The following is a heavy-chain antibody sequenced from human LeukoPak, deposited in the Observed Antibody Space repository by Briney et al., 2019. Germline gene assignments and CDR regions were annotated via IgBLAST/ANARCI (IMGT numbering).Heavy chain of an antibody. D-gene: IGHD4-17*01. Sequence: GGSLRLSCAASGFTFSSYSMNWVRQAPGKGLEWVSSISSSSSYIYYADSVKGRFTISRDNSKNTLYLQMNSLRAEDTAVYYCAKPHDYGDYSLDYWGQGTLVTVSS. CDR1: GFTFSSYS. V-gene: IGHV3-21*04. CDR2: ISSSSSYI. CDR3: AKPHDYGDYSLDY. J-gene: IGHJ4*02.